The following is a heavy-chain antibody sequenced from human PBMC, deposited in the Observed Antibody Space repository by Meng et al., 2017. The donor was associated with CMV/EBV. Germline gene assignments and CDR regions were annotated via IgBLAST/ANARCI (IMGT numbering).Heavy chain of an antibody. CDR1: GGSFSGYY. Sequence: LTCAVYGGSFSGYYWSWIRQPPGKGLEWIGEINHSGSTNYNPSLKSRVTISVDTSKNQFSLKLSSVTAADTAVYYCARGRRLRPFDYWGQGTLVTGLL. V-gene: IGHV4-34*01. J-gene: IGHJ4*02. CDR2: INHSGST. D-gene: IGHD5-12*01. CDR3: ARGRRLRPFDY.